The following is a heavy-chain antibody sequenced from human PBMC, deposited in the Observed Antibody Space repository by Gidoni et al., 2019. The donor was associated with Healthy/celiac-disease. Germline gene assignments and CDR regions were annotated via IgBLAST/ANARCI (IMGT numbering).Heavy chain of an antibody. Sequence: EVQLLESGGGLVQPGGSLRLSCAASGFTFSSYAMSWVRQAPGTGLEWVAAISGSGGSTYYADSVKGRFTISRDNSKNTLYLQMNSLRAEDTAVYYCAKGAVVVPAQSYYYYMDVWGKGTTVTVSS. CDR2: ISGSGGST. J-gene: IGHJ6*03. CDR3: AKGAVVVPAQSYYYYMDV. CDR1: GFTFSSYA. D-gene: IGHD2-2*01. V-gene: IGHV3-23*01.